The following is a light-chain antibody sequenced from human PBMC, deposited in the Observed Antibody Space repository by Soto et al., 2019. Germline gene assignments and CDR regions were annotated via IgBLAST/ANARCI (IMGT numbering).Light chain of an antibody. CDR1: QSVSSTY. Sequence: EIVLTQAPGTLSLSPGDRATLSCRASQSVSSTYLAGYQQKPGRAPRLLIYGESSRATDIPDRFSGSGSETDFTLTITRLDPEDVAVYYCKQYGSTMWTFGQGTKVEIK. CDR3: KQYGSTMWT. CDR2: GES. V-gene: IGKV3-20*01. J-gene: IGKJ1*01.